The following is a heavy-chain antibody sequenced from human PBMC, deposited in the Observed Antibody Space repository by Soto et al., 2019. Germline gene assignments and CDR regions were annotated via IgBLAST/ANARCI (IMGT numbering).Heavy chain of an antibody. CDR2: ISSTTNYI. CDR3: ARESEDLTSNFDY. V-gene: IGHV3-21*01. Sequence: GGSLRLSCAASGFTSTRYSMNWVRQAPGKGLEWVSSISSTTNYIYYADSMKGRFAVSRDNAKNSVYLDMNSLSAEDTAVYYCARESEDLTSNFDYWGQGTLVTV. CDR1: GFTSTRYS. J-gene: IGHJ4*02.